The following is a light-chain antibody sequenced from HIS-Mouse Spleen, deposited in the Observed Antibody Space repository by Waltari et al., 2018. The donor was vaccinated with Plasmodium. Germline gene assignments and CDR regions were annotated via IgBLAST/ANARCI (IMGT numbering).Light chain of an antibody. J-gene: IGLJ3*02. CDR1: HLPKKY. CDR3: YSTDSSGNHRV. Sequence: SYELTQPPSVSVSPGQTARLPCSGYHLPKKYASWYQQKSGQAPVLVIYEDSKRPSGIPERFSGSSSGTMATLTISGAQVEDEADYYCYSTDSSGNHRVFGGGTKLTVL. CDR2: EDS. V-gene: IGLV3-10*01.